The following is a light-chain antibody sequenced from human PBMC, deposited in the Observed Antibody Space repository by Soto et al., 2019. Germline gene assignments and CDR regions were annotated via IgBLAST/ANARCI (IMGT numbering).Light chain of an antibody. J-gene: IGKJ2*01. Sequence: DIQMTQSPSSLSASVGDRFTITCRASQTIRSYLNWYQLKPGKTPKILIYAASGLQSGVPSRFSGSGSGTEFTLTISSLQPEDFATYFCQQSFNTPYTFGQGTKLDIK. V-gene: IGKV1-39*01. CDR2: AAS. CDR3: QQSFNTPYT. CDR1: QTIRSY.